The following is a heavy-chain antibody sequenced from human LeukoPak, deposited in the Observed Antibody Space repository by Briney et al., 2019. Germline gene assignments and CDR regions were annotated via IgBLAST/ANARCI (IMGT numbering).Heavy chain of an antibody. CDR3: ASGYYDSSGYYPPEY. Sequence: PSETLSLTCAVSGDSISSGDYSWSWIRQPSGKGLEWIGYIYHSGSTYYNPSLKGRVTISVDRSKNQFSLKLSSVTAADTAVYYCASGYYDSSGYYPPEYWGQGTLVTVSS. D-gene: IGHD3-22*01. CDR1: GDSISSGDYS. CDR2: IYHSGST. V-gene: IGHV4-30-2*01. J-gene: IGHJ4*02.